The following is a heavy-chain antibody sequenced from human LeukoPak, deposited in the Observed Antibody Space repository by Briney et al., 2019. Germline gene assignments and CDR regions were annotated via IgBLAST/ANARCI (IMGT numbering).Heavy chain of an antibody. CDR3: ARFVLGGRRYYFDY. CDR1: GGSISSYY. CDR2: IYYSGST. V-gene: IGHV4-59*01. D-gene: IGHD1-26*01. J-gene: IGHJ4*02. Sequence: SSETLSLTCTVSGGSISSYYWSWIRQPPGKGLEWIGYIYYSGSTNYNPSLKSRVTISVDTSKNQFSLKLSSVTAADTAVYYCARFVLGGRRYYFDYWGQGTLVTISS.